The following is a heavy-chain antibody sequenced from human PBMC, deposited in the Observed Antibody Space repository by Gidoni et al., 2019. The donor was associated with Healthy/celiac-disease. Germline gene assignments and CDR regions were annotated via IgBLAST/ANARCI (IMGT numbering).Heavy chain of an antibody. CDR3: ARVDYSDPGVDY. J-gene: IGHJ4*02. D-gene: IGHD2-21*01. V-gene: IGHV3-21*01. CDR2: ISSSSSYI. CDR1: GFPFSSYS. Sequence: EVQLVESGGGLVKPGGSLRLSCAASGFPFSSYSMNWVRQAPGKGLEWVSSISSSSSYIYYADSVKGRFTISRDNAKNSLYLQMNSLRAEDTAVYYCARVDYSDPGVDYWGQGTLVTVSS.